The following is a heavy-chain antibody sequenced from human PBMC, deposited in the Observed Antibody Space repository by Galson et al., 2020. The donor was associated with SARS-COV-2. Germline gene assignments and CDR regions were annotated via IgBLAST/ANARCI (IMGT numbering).Heavy chain of an antibody. J-gene: IGHJ6*03. CDR3: ARATLGGYYDILTGFRNIYYYYYMDV. V-gene: IGHV3-48*04. Sequence: GGSLRLSCAASGFTFSSYSMNWVRQAPGKGLEWVSYISSSSSTIYYADSVKGRFTISRDNAKNLLYLQMNSLRAEDTAVYYCARATLGGYYDILTGFRNIYYYYYMDVWGKGTTVTVSS. CDR1: GFTFSSYS. D-gene: IGHD3-9*01. CDR2: ISSSSSTI.